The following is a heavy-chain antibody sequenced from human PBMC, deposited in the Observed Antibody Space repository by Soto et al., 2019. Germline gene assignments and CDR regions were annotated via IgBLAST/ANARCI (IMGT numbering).Heavy chain of an antibody. CDR1: GYTFTRSG. CDR3: ARVRIVLVPAAKNWFDP. V-gene: IGHV1-18*01. Sequence: GASVKVSCKASGYTFTRSGISWVRQAPGQGLEWLGWINPDNGNTNYAQHLQGRVSLTTDTSTSTAYMDLRSLRSEDTAVYYCARVRIVLVPAAKNWFDPWGQGTLFTGSS. J-gene: IGHJ5*02. CDR2: INPDNGNT. D-gene: IGHD2-2*01.